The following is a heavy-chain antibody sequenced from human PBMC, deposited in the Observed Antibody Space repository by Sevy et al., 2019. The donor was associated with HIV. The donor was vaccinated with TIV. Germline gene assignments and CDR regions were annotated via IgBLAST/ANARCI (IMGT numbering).Heavy chain of an antibody. CDR3: AKGLRIMDAFDI. Sequence: GGSLRLSCAASGFTFDDYTMHWVRQAPGKGLEWVSLISWDGGSTYYTDSVKGRFTISRDNSKNSLYLQMNSLRTEDTALYYCAKGLRIMDAFDIWGQGTMVTVSS. V-gene: IGHV3-43*01. D-gene: IGHD3-16*01. CDR1: GFTFDDYT. J-gene: IGHJ3*02. CDR2: ISWDGGST.